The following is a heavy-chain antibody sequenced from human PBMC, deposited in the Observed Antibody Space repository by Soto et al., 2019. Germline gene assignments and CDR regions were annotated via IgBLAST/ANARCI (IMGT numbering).Heavy chain of an antibody. CDR3: AKDETGTVDNY. J-gene: IGHJ4*02. V-gene: IGHV3-23*01. D-gene: IGHD4-4*01. CDR2: ISGSGGST. CDR1: GFTFSSYA. Sequence: EVQLLESGGGLVQPGGSLRLSCAASGFTFSSYAMSWVRQAPGKGLEWASAISGSGGSTYYEDSVKGRFTTPRDDSKNTLYVQMNSLRAEDTAVYYCAKDETGTVDNYWCQGTLVTVSS.